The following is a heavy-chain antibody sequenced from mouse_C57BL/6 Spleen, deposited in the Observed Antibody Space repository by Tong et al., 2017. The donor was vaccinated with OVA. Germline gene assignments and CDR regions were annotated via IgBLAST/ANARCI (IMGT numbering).Heavy chain of an antibody. CDR2: IDPENGDT. Sequence: EVQLQESGAELVRPGASVKLSCTASGFNIKDDYMHWVKQRPEQGLEWIGWIDPENGDTEYASKFQGKATITADTSSNTAYLQLSSLTSEDSAVYFCARNYDLSPAWFAYWGQGTLVTVSA. CDR1: GFNIKDDY. J-gene: IGHJ3*01. V-gene: IGHV14-4*01. D-gene: IGHD2-4*01. CDR3: ARNYDLSPAWFAY.